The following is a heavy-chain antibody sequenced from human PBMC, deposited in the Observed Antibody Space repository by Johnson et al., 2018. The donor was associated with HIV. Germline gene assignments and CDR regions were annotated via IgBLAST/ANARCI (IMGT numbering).Heavy chain of an antibody. CDR1: GFTFDDYG. J-gene: IGHJ3*02. CDR2: INWNGYST. Sequence: LRLACVASGFTFDDYGMSWVRQAPGKGLQWVSGINWNGYSTGYADSLKGRFTISRDNDKNSLFLQMNSLRTEDTAFYYCARGKGASVGLDSFDIWGQGTMVAVSS. CDR3: ARGKGASVGLDSFDI. V-gene: IGHV3-20*04.